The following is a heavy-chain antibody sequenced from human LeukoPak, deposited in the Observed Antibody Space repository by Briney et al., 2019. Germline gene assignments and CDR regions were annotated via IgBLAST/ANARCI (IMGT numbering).Heavy chain of an antibody. J-gene: IGHJ4*02. D-gene: IGHD6-19*01. CDR1: GFTFDDYA. CDR2: ISWNSGSI. Sequence: GGSLRLSCAAPGFTFDDYAMHWVRQAPGKGLEWVSGISWNSGSIGYADSVKGRFTISRDNAKNSLYLQMNSLRAEDTALYYCAKDMRRGIAVAGLDYWGQGTLVTVSS. V-gene: IGHV3-9*01. CDR3: AKDMRRGIAVAGLDY.